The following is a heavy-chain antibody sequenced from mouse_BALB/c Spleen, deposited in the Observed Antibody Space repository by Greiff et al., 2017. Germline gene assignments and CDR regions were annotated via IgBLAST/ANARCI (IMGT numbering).Heavy chain of an antibody. D-gene: IGHD4-1*01. CDR1: GYTFTDYV. CDR2: IYPGSGST. V-gene: IGHV1-77*01. Sequence: VQLKESGPELVKPGASVKMSCKASGYTFTDYVISWVKQRTGQGLEWIGEIYPGSGSTYYNEKFKGKATLTADKSSNTAYMQLSSLTSEDSAVYFCARLGAWFAYWGQGTLVTVSA. J-gene: IGHJ3*01. CDR3: ARLGAWFAY.